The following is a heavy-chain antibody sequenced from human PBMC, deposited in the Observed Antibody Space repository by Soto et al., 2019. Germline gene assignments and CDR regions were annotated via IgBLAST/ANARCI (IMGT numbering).Heavy chain of an antibody. CDR1: GYTFTSYG. D-gene: IGHD3-10*01. CDR2: ISAYNGNT. V-gene: IGHV1-18*01. Sequence: QVQLVQSGAEVKKPGASVKVSCKASGYTFTSYGISWVRQAPGQGLEWMGWISAYNGNTNYAQKLQGRVTMTTDTPTSTAYKELRSLRSDDTAVYYCARDWSYYGTTNWFDPWGQGTLVTVSS. J-gene: IGHJ5*02. CDR3: ARDWSYYGTTNWFDP.